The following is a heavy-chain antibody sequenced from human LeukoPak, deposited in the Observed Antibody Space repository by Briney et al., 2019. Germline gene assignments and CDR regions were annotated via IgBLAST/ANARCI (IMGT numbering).Heavy chain of an antibody. J-gene: IGHJ5*02. CDR3: ASTLPLLEWLRFDP. Sequence: GGSLRLSCAASGFAFSDYSMNWVRQPPGKGLEWVSYISTGSSAKYYPDSVKGRFTISRDNAKNSLYLQMDSLRVEDTAVYYCASTLPLLEWLRFDPWGQGTLVTVSS. D-gene: IGHD3-3*01. V-gene: IGHV3-48*01. CDR1: GFAFSDYS. CDR2: ISTGSSAK.